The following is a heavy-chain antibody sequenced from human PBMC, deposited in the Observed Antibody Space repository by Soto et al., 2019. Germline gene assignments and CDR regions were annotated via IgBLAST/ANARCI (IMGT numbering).Heavy chain of an antibody. J-gene: IGHJ4*02. CDR3: ARHGSN. Sequence: SETLSLTCTVSGVSISNSSYYWGWIRRPPGKGLEWIGTIYYSGITYYNPSLKSRVTISVDTSKNQFSLKLTSVTAADTAVYYCARHGSNWGQGTLVTVLL. CDR2: IYYSGIT. V-gene: IGHV4-39*01. CDR1: GVSISNSSYY.